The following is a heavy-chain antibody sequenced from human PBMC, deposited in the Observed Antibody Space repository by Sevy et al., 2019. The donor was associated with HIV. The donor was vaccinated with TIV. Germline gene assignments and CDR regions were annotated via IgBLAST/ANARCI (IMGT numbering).Heavy chain of an antibody. CDR3: AHFVRGGYDYVWGSYPRAPFDY. V-gene: IGHV1-24*01. CDR1: GYTLTELS. J-gene: IGHJ4*02. D-gene: IGHD3-16*02. CDR2: FDPEDGET. Sequence: ASVKVSCKVSGYTLTELSMHWVRQAPGKGLEWMGGFDPEDGETFYAQKFQGRVTMTEDTSTDTAYMELSSLRSEEPAVYYCAHFVRGGYDYVWGSYPRAPFDYWGQGTLVTVSS.